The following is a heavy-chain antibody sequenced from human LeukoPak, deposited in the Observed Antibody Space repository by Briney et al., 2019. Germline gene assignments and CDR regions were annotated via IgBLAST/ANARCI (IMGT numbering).Heavy chain of an antibody. Sequence: ASVKVSCKASGYTFIGYYMHWVRQAPGQGLEWMGWINPNSGGTNYAQKFQGRVTMTRDTSISTAYMELSRLRSDDTAVYYCARSTYYYDSSGYLNWFDPWGQGTLVTVSS. J-gene: IGHJ5*02. CDR3: ARSTYYYDSSGYLNWFDP. D-gene: IGHD3-22*01. CDR1: GYTFIGYY. V-gene: IGHV1-2*02. CDR2: INPNSGGT.